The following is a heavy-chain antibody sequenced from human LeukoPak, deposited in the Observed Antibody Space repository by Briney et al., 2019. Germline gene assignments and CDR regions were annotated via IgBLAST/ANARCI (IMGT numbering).Heavy chain of an antibody. Sequence: PGGSLRLSCAASGFTFDDYGMSWVRQAPGKGLEWVSGINWNGGSTGYADSVKGRFTISRDNAKNSLYLQMNSLRAEDTAVYYCARPPYYYDSSGLDYWGQGTLVTVSS. D-gene: IGHD3-22*01. CDR2: INWNGGST. CDR1: GFTFDDYG. J-gene: IGHJ4*02. V-gene: IGHV3-20*04. CDR3: ARPPYYYDSSGLDY.